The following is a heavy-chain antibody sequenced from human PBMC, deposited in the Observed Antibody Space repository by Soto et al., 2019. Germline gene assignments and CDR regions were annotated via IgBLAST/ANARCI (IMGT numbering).Heavy chain of an antibody. Sequence: GGSLRLSCAASGFTFSSYSMNWVRQAPGKGLEWVSYISSSSSTIYYADSVKGRFTISRDNAKNSLYLQMNSLRAEDTAVYYCARDKVAAAGTQDYWGQGTLVTVSS. CDR2: ISSSSSTI. D-gene: IGHD6-13*01. CDR3: ARDKVAAAGTQDY. CDR1: GFTFSSYS. V-gene: IGHV3-48*01. J-gene: IGHJ4*02.